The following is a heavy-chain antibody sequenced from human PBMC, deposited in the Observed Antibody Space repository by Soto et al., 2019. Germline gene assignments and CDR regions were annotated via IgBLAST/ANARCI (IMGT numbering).Heavy chain of an antibody. CDR3: ARFPFIRNGMVV. Sequence: GAPLTLSCAASGFAFMSYSMNWVGQAPGKGLEYASSISINSSYIYYADPVKGRFTIPKDNSKNALYLQMDSLIAGYTPVFCGARFPFIRNGMVVWGQGTTVTVSS. V-gene: IGHV3-21*01. D-gene: IGHD3-16*01. CDR2: ISINSSYI. CDR1: GFAFMSYS. J-gene: IGHJ6*02.